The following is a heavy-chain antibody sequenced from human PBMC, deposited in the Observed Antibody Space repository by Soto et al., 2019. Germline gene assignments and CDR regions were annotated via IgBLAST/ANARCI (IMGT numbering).Heavy chain of an antibody. CDR1: GASIGSGGW. CDR2: IFHDGNT. D-gene: IGHD2-8*02. Sequence: SETLSLTCAVSGASIGSGGWWSWVRQPPGKGLEWIAEIFHDGNTNYSPSLRSRVTISVDKSQNQFSLNVYSVTAADTAVYYCARHEGWTGPDQWGQGTLVTVSS. CDR3: ARHEGWTGPDQ. J-gene: IGHJ5*02. V-gene: IGHV4-4*02.